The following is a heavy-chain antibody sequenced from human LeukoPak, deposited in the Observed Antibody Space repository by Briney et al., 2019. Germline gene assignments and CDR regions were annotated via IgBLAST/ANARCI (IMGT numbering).Heavy chain of an antibody. Sequence: GGALRVSSSDSGDTSCSYSTNCGREALGTGLEWVSSISSSSSYIYYADSVKGRFTISRDNAKNSLYLQMNSLRAEDTAVYYCASDYSYVWGQGTLVTVSS. J-gene: IGHJ4*02. V-gene: IGHV3-21*01. D-gene: IGHD5-18*01. CDR2: ISSSSSYI. CDR1: GDTSCSYS. CDR3: ASDYSYV.